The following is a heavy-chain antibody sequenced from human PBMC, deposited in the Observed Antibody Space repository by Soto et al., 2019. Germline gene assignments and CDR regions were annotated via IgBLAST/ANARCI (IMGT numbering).Heavy chain of an antibody. CDR2: IYHNERT. V-gene: IGHV4-4*02. J-gene: IGHJ6*02. CDR1: GVSISSSQW. Sequence: QVQLQESGPGLVKPSGTLSLTCAVSGVSISSSQWWSWVRQPPGKGLAWIGEIYHNERTNYNPSLESRLTMSLDRSKNQVSLKLSSVTAADTATYYCGRTKDYFYGVDVWGQGTTVTVSS. CDR3: GRTKDYFYGVDV.